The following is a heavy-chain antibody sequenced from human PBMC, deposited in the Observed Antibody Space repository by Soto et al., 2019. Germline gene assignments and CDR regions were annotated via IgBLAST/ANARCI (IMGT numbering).Heavy chain of an antibody. Sequence: QVTLKESGPVLVKPTETLTLTCTVSGFSLSNARMGVSWIRQPPGKALEWLAHIFSNDEKSYSTSLKSRLTISKDTSKSQVVLTMTIMDPVDTATYYCARNRNYYGMDVWGQGTTVTVSS. J-gene: IGHJ6*02. V-gene: IGHV2-26*01. CDR3: ARNRNYYGMDV. CDR2: IFSNDEK. CDR1: GFSLSNARMG.